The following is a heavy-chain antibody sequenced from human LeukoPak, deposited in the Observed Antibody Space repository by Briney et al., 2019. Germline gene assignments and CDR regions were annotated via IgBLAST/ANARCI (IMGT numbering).Heavy chain of an antibody. Sequence: SETLSLTCAVYGGAFSGYYWSWIRQPPGKGLEWIGEINHSGGTKYNPYLMNRVSMSVDVSTDQYSLKLTSLTAADTAVYYCARGSRNYNNYEGADYWGQGTLVTVSS. CDR3: ARGSRNYNNYEGADY. D-gene: IGHD4-11*01. V-gene: IGHV4-34*01. CDR1: GGAFSGYY. CDR2: INHSGGT. J-gene: IGHJ4*02.